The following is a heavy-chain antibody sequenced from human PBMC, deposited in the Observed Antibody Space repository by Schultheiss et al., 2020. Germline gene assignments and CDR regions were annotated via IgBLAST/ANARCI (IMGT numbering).Heavy chain of an antibody. CDR3: AKDCQLLWFRELYFDY. J-gene: IGHJ4*02. CDR1: GFTFSGSA. V-gene: IGHV3-73*01. D-gene: IGHD3-10*01. CDR2: IRSKANSYAT. Sequence: GGSLRLSCAASGFTFSGSAMHWVRQASGKGLEWVGRIRSKANSYATAYAASVKGRFTISRDDSKNTLYLQMNSLRAEDTAVYYCAKDCQLLWFRELYFDYWGQGTL.